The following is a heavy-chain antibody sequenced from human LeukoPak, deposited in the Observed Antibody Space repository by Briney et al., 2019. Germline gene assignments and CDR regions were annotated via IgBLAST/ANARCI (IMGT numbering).Heavy chain of an antibody. CDR3: AREVVVVPAARKNAFDI. D-gene: IGHD2-2*01. CDR1: GGSISSYY. CDR2: IYTSGST. J-gene: IGHJ3*02. Sequence: SGTLSLTCTVSGGSISSYYWSWVRQPAGKGVEGIGRIYTSGSTNYNPSLKSRVTMSVDTSKNQFSLKLSSVTAADTAVYYCAREVVVVPAARKNAFDIWGQGTMVTVSS. V-gene: IGHV4-4*07.